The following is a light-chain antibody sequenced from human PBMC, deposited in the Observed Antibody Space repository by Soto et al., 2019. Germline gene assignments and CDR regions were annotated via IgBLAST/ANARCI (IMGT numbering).Light chain of an antibody. CDR3: QHRGR. CDR2: DAS. Sequence: VLTQSPATLSLSPGDRATLSCRAGQNINNFIAWYQHKPGQAPRLLIYDASNRATGIPGRFSGSGSGTDYTLTMTSLESEDFAVYYCQHRGRFGQGTKVDIK. J-gene: IGKJ1*01. CDR1: QNINNF. V-gene: IGKV3-11*01.